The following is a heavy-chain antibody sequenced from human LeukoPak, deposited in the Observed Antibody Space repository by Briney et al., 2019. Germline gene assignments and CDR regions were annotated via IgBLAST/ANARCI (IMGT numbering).Heavy chain of an antibody. J-gene: IGHJ6*02. V-gene: IGHV4-59*01. CDR3: ARVGGTNYYYYGMDV. Sequence: SETLSLTCTVSGGSISSYYWSWIRQPPGKGLEWIGYIYDSGSTNYNPSLKSRVTISVDTSKNQLSLKLSSVTAADTAVYYCARVGGTNYYYYGMDVWGQGTTVIVSS. CDR2: IYDSGST. D-gene: IGHD1-1*01. CDR1: GGSISSYY.